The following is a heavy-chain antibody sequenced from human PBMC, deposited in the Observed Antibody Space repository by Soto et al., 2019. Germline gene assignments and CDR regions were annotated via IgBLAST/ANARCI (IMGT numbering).Heavy chain of an antibody. CDR3: ARSGSEIED. V-gene: IGHV3-7*01. J-gene: IGHJ4*02. CDR2: IKEDGSEK. D-gene: IGHD3-10*01. CDR1: GFTFSNYW. Sequence: EVQLVESGGVLVQPGGSLRLSCAASGFTFSNYWMSWVRQAPGKGPEWVANIKEDGSEKNYVDSVKGRFTISRDNAKNSLYLQMNSLRAEDTAVYYCARSGSEIEDWGQGTLVTVSS.